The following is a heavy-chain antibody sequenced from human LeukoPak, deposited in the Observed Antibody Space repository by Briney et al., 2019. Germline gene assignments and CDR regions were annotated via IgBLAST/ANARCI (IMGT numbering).Heavy chain of an antibody. J-gene: IGHJ4*02. D-gene: IGHD3-10*01. V-gene: IGHV2-70*01. Sequence: SGPALVKPTQTLTLTCTFSGVSLSTSGMSVSWIRQPPGKALEWLALIEWDDEKYYSTSLKTRLTISKDTSKNQVVLTMTNMDPMDTATYYCARLSYGSKSPLDYWGQGTLVTVSS. CDR2: IEWDDEK. CDR3: ARLSYGSKSPLDY. CDR1: GVSLSTSGMS.